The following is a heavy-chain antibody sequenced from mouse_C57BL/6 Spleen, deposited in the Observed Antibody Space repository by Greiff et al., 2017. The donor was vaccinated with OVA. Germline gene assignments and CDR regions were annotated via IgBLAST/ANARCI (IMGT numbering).Heavy chain of an antibody. V-gene: IGHV1-15*01. Sequence: VQLVESGAELVRPGASVTLSCKASGYTFTDYEMHWVKQTPVHGLEWIGAIDPETGGTAYNQKFKGKAILTADKSSSTAYMELRSLTSEDSAVYYCTRSATVVAFDYWGQGTTLTVSS. D-gene: IGHD1-1*01. CDR1: GYTFTDYE. CDR2: IDPETGGT. CDR3: TRSATVVAFDY. J-gene: IGHJ2*01.